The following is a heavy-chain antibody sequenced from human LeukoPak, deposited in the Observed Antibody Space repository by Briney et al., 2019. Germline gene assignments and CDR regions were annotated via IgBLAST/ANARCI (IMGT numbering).Heavy chain of an antibody. J-gene: IGHJ1*01. V-gene: IGHV3-23*01. CDR1: GFTFSSYA. D-gene: IGHD2-21*02. CDR2: ISGSGGST. CDR3: AKDLFPVVVTASPAEYFQH. Sequence: GGSLRLSCAASGFTFSSYAMSWVRQAPGKELEWVSAISGSGGSTYYADSVKGRFTISRDNSKNTLYLQMNSLRAEDTAVYYCAKDLFPVVVTASPAEYFQHWGQGTLVTVSS.